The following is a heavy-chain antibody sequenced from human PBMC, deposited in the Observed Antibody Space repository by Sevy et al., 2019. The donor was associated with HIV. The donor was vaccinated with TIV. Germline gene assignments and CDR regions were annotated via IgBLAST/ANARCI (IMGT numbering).Heavy chain of an antibody. Sequence: SETLSLTCGVSGGSISSISSYWGWIRQPPGREREWIGSLYYEGTTYYNPSLQSRVRMSGNTSKNLFSLDLTSVTAADTAVYYCASLSPFYHYMDVWGKGTTVTVSS. V-gene: IGHV4-39*01. CDR2: LYYEGTT. J-gene: IGHJ6*03. CDR1: GGSISSISSY. CDR3: ASLSPFYHYMDV.